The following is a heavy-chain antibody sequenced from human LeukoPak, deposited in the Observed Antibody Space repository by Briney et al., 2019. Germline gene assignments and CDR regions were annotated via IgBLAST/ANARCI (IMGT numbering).Heavy chain of an antibody. CDR2: ISAYNGNT. V-gene: IGHV1-18*01. Sequence: ASVKVSCKASGYTFTSYGISWVRQAPGQGLEWMGWISAYNGNTNYAQKFQGRVTMTTDTSTSTAYMELRSLGSDDTAVYYCARDSPYYDFWSGYQIYFDYWGQGTLVTVSS. CDR1: GYTFTSYG. CDR3: ARDSPYYDFWSGYQIYFDY. D-gene: IGHD3-3*01. J-gene: IGHJ4*02.